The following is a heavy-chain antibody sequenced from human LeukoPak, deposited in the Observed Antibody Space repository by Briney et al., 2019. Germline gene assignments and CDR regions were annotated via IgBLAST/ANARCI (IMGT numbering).Heavy chain of an antibody. D-gene: IGHD1-26*01. CDR2: INPSGGST. V-gene: IGHV1-46*03. CDR3: ACVGATDHDAFDI. Sequence: EASVKVSCKAFGYTFTSYYMHWVRQPPGQGLEWMGIINPSGGSTSYAQKFQGRVTMTRDMSTSTVYMELSSLRSEDTAVYYCACVGATDHDAFDIWGQGAMVTVSS. CDR1: GYTFTSYY. J-gene: IGHJ3*02.